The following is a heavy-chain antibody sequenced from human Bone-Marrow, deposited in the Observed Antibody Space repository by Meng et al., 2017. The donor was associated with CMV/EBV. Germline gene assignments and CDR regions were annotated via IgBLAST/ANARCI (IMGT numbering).Heavy chain of an antibody. CDR2: ISSSSSYI. J-gene: IGHJ4*02. CDR1: FPFSGYS. Sequence: FPFSGYSMTWVRQAPGKGLEWMSSISSSSSYIYYADSMKDRFTISRDNAKNSLYLQMSSLRAEDTAVYYCAGEGGPNCGGDCYEIDYWGQRTLVTVSS. CDR3: AGEGGPNCGGDCYEIDY. D-gene: IGHD2-21*01. V-gene: IGHV3-21*01.